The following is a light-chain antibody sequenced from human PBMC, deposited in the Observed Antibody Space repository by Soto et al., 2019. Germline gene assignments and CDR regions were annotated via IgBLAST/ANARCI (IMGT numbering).Light chain of an antibody. J-gene: IGKJ1*01. V-gene: IGKV3-20*01. Sequence: PGERATLSCRASQSVTSSYLAWYQQKPGQAPSLLIYSTSSRATGIPDRFSGSGSGTDFTLTISRLEPEDFAVYYCQQYGNSPWTFGQGTKVDIK. CDR2: STS. CDR3: QQYGNSPWT. CDR1: QSVTSSY.